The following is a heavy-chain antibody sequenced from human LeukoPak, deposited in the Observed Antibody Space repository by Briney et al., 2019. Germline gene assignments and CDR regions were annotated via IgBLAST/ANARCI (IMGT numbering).Heavy chain of an antibody. J-gene: IGHJ5*02. Sequence: GASVKVSCTASGYTFTGYYMHWVRPAPGQGLEWMGWINPNRGGTNYAQKFKGRVTMTRDTSISTAYMELSRLRSDDTAVYYCARDSGVWFDTWGQGNLVTVSS. CDR1: GYTFTGYY. CDR2: INPNRGGT. D-gene: IGHD3-10*01. CDR3: ARDSGVWFDT. V-gene: IGHV1-2*02.